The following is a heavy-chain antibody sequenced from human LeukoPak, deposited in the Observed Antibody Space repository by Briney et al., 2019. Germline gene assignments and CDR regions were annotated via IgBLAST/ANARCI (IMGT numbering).Heavy chain of an antibody. CDR2: ISSSSSYI. D-gene: IGHD3-22*01. J-gene: IGHJ6*03. CDR1: GFTFSSYS. Sequence: PGGSLRLSCAASGFTFSSYSMNWVRQAPGKGLEWVSSISSSSSYIYCADSMKGRFTISRDNAKNSLYLQMNSLRAEDTAVYYCARDRARYYYDSSGSSVYMDVWGKGTTVTVS. CDR3: ARDRARYYYDSSGSSVYMDV. V-gene: IGHV3-21*01.